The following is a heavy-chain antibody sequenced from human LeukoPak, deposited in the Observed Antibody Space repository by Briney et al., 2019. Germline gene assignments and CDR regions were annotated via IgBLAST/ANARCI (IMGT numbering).Heavy chain of an antibody. CDR3: ARIGAGSSRDY. CDR1: GFTFSNFA. V-gene: IGHV3-21*01. Sequence: PGGSLRLSCAASGFTFSNFAMTWVRQAPGKGLEWVSSIVGSSSTYYADSLRGRFTISRDNAKNSLYLQMNSLRAEDTAVYYCARIGAGSSRDYWGQGTLVTVSS. CDR2: IVGSSST. D-gene: IGHD3-10*01. J-gene: IGHJ4*02.